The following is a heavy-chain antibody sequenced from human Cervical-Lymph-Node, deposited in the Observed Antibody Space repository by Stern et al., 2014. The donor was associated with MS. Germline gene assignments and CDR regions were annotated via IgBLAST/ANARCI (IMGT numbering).Heavy chain of an antibody. J-gene: IGHJ4*02. CDR2: FTPSGGKT. V-gene: IGHV1-46*01. CDR1: GYNFTTYY. Sequence: VQLVQSGAEIRKPGASVKISCEASGYNFTTYYMHWVRQAPGQGLECVTLFTPSGGKTTYAQRFKVRVTVTGDTSTITVYMELTGLRSEDTAVYYCARVLSLATSDSWGQGTLVIVSS. CDR3: ARVLSLATSDS. D-gene: IGHD1-1*01.